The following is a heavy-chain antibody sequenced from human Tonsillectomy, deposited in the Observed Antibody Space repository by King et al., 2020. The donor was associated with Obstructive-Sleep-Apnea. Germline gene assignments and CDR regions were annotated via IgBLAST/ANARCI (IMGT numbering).Heavy chain of an antibody. CDR1: GFTFSSFW. V-gene: IGHV3-74*01. CDR2: INSDGAST. CDR3: ARGRYYGMDV. Sequence: VQLVESGGGLVQPGGSLRLSCAASGFTFSSFWMHWVRQAPGKGLVWVSRINSDGASTTYADSVKGRFTISRDNAKNTLYLQMNSLRAEDTAVYFCARGRYYGMDVWGQGTTVTVSS. D-gene: IGHD3-10*01. J-gene: IGHJ6*02.